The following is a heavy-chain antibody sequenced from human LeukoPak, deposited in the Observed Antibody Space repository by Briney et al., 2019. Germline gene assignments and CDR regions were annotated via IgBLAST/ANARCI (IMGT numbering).Heavy chain of an antibody. CDR2: INHSGST. J-gene: IGHJ4*02. CDR3: ARRHRYYGSGSPTFDY. V-gene: IGHV4-4*02. D-gene: IGHD3-10*01. Sequence: SSETLSLTCAVSGGSIRSSNWWSWVRQPPGKGLEWIGEINHSGSTNYNPSLKSRVTISVDTSKNQFSLKLSSVTAADTAVYYCARRHRYYGSGSPTFDYWGQGTLVTVSS. CDR1: GGSIRSSNW.